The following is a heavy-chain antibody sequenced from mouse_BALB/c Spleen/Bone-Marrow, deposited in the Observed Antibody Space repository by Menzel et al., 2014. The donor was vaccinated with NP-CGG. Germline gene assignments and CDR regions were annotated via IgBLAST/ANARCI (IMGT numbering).Heavy chain of an antibody. J-gene: IGHJ3*01. CDR1: GFTFSSYA. Sequence: EVKLVESGGGLVKPGGSLKNSCAASGFTFSSYAMSWVRQTPEKRLEWVATISSGGSYTYYPDSVKGRFTISRDNAKNTLYLQVSSLRSEDTAMYYCARKSYYDYDGRPWFAYWGQGTLVTVSA. CDR3: ARKSYYDYDGRPWFAY. CDR2: ISSGGSYT. V-gene: IGHV5-9-3*01. D-gene: IGHD2-4*01.